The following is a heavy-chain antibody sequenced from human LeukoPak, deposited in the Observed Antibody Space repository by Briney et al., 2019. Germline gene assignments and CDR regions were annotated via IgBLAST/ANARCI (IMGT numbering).Heavy chain of an antibody. V-gene: IGHV3-30*01. D-gene: IGHD1-26*01. CDR2: MSFDGNYE. CDR1: GFIFNSYA. CDR3: ARAYSGSYYSYFQH. J-gene: IGHJ1*01. Sequence: GGSLRLSCAASGFIFNSYAMHWVRQAPGKGLEWVAVMSFDGNYEYYADSVKGRFTISRDNSKSTLFLQMNSLRFEDTAVYYCARAYSGSYYSYFQHWGQGTLATVSS.